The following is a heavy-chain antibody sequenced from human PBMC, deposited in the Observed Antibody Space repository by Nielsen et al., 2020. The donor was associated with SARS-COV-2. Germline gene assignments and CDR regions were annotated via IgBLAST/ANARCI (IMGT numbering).Heavy chain of an antibody. CDR1: GDSINSGPYF. D-gene: IGHD3-3*01. J-gene: IGHJ6*02. CDR2: IYYSGST. V-gene: IGHV4-31*03. Sequence: SETLSLTCTVSGDSINSGPYFWSWIRQHPGKGLEWIGYIYYSGSTYYNPSLKSRVTISVDTSKNQFSLKLSSVTAADTAVYYCARGGTIFGVVTRMDVWGQGTTVTVSS. CDR3: ARGGTIFGVVTRMDV.